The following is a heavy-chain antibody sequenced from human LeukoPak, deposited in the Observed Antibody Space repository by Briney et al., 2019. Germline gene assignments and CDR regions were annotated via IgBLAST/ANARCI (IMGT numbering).Heavy chain of an antibody. D-gene: IGHD6-13*01. J-gene: IGHJ5*02. V-gene: IGHV4-31*03. Sequence: PSETLSLTCTVSGGSISSGGYYWSRIRQHPGKGLEWIGYIYYSGSTYYNPSLKSRVTISVDTSKNQFSLKLSSVTAADTAVYYCARESKYSSSWYWFDPWGQGTLVTVSS. CDR2: IYYSGST. CDR1: GGSISSGGYY. CDR3: ARESKYSSSWYWFDP.